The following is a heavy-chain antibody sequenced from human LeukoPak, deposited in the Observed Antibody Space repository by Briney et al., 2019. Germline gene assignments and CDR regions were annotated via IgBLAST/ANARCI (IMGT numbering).Heavy chain of an antibody. CDR2: IWYDGSNK. J-gene: IGHJ6*03. D-gene: IGHD3-22*01. CDR3: ARDGYYYSSGYDYNYYYYMDV. Sequence: GGSLRLSCTTSGFTFSSYGMHWVRQAPGKGLEWVAVIWYDGSNKYYANSVKGRFTISRENSKNTLYLQMNSLRAEDTTEYYCARDGYYYSSGYDYNYYYYMDVWGKGTTVTVSS. V-gene: IGHV3-33*01. CDR1: GFTFSSYG.